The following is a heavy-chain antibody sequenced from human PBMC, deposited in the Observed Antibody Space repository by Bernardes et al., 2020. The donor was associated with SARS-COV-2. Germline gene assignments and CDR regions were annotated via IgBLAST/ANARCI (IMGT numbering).Heavy chain of an antibody. CDR3: ARTNWNDGNAYDI. V-gene: IGHV4-34*01. CDR1: VGSFSGYY. CDR2: ISHSGSI. Sequence: SETLSLTCAVYVGSFSGYYWSWIRQPPGKGLEWIGEISHSGSINYNPSLRSRASLSVDTSKNQVSLKLSSVTAADTAVYYCARTNWNDGNAYDIWGQGTMVTVSS. D-gene: IGHD1-1*01. J-gene: IGHJ3*02.